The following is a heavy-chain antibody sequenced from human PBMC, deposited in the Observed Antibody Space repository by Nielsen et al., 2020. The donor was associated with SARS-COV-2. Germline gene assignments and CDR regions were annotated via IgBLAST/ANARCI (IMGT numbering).Heavy chain of an antibody. V-gene: IGHV3-53*04. CDR1: GFTVSSNY. J-gene: IGHJ4*02. CDR3: ARGTLSPVTTGDY. Sequence: GESLKISCAASGFTVSSNYMSWVRQAPGKGLEWVSVIYSGGSTYYADSVKGRFTISRHNSKNTLYLQMNSLGAEDTAVYYCARGTLSPVTTGDYWGQGTLVTVSS. D-gene: IGHD4-17*01. CDR2: IYSGGST.